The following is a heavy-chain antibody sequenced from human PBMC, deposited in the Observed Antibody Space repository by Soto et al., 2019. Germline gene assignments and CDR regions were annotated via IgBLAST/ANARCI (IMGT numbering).Heavy chain of an antibody. Sequence: SETLSLTCTVSGGSISSYYRSWIRQPPGKGLEWIGYIYYSGSTNYNPSLKSRVTISVDTSKNQFSLKLSSVTAADTAVYYCARHPTTMYYDFWSGYRGWFDPWGQGTLVTVSS. CDR3: ARHPTTMYYDFWSGYRGWFDP. CDR1: GGSISSYY. CDR2: IYYSGST. V-gene: IGHV4-59*01. D-gene: IGHD3-3*01. J-gene: IGHJ5*02.